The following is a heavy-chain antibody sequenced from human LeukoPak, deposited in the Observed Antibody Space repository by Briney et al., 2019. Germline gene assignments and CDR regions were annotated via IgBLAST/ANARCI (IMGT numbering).Heavy chain of an antibody. CDR3: ARDLVCSSTSCYGDY. V-gene: IGHV1-69*13. J-gene: IGHJ4*02. CDR2: IIPIFGTA. D-gene: IGHD2-2*01. Sequence: GASVKVSCKASGGTFSSYAISWVRQAPGQGLEWMGGIIPIFGTANYAQKFQGRVTITADESTSTAYMELSSLRSEDTAVYYCARDLVCSSTSCYGDYWGQGTLVTVSS. CDR1: GGTFSSYA.